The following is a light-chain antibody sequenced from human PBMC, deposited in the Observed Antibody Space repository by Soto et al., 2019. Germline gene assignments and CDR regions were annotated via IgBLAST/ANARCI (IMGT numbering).Light chain of an antibody. J-gene: IGLJ1*01. CDR1: SFDVGAYHN. CDR3: SSYTSSSTYV. V-gene: IGLV2-14*01. CDR2: EVS. Sequence: QSVLTQPASVSGSPGQSITISCTGTSFDVGAYHNVSWYQQHPGKAPKLMIYEVSNRPSGVSNRFSGSKSGNTASLTISGLQAEDEADYYCSSYTSSSTYVFGTGTKVTVL.